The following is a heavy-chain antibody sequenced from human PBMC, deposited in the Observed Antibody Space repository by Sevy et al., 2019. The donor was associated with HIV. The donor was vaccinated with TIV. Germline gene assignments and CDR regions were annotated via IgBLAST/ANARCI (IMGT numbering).Heavy chain of an antibody. V-gene: IGHV4-59*11. CDR1: GGSITSLY. D-gene: IGHD1-26*01. CDR2: IYYNGHI. CDR3: AGENAWGRGYS. J-gene: IGHJ4*02. Sequence: SETLSLTCTVSGGSITSLYWNWIRQPPGKGLEWIANIYYNGHINYNPSLKRRVTLSLDTSKNQLSLRLSSVTAAGTAMYYCAGENAWGRGYSWGQGTLVTVSS.